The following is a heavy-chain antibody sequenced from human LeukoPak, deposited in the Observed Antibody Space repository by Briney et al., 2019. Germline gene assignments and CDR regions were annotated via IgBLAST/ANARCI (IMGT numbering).Heavy chain of an antibody. V-gene: IGHV3-74*01. CDR2: INADGSTT. CDR1: GFTFSTYW. J-gene: IGHJ4*02. D-gene: IGHD6-13*01. Sequence: GGSLRLSCAASGFTFSTYWMHWVRQGPGEGLVWVSRINADGSTTTYADSVKGRFTISRDNAKNTLYLQMNSLRAEDTAIYYCARGPSHSSSWYGLDDWGQGALVTAFS. CDR3: ARGPSHSSSWYGLDD.